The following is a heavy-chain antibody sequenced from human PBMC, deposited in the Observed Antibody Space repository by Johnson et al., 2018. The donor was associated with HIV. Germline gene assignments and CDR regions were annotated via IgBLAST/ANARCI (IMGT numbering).Heavy chain of an antibody. Sequence: VQLVESGGDLIQPGGSLRLSCAASGFTVSSNYMTCVRQAPGKGLEWVSVIYSGGSTYYADSVKGRFTISRDNSKNSLYLQMNSLRAEDTAVYYCAREIIAAADDIWGQGTMVTVSS. CDR3: AREIIAAADDI. CDR2: IYSGGST. V-gene: IGHV3-53*01. J-gene: IGHJ3*02. D-gene: IGHD6-13*01. CDR1: GFTVSSNY.